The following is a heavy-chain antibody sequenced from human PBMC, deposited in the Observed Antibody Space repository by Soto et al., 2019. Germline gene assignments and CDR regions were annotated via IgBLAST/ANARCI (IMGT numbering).Heavy chain of an antibody. J-gene: IGHJ4*02. Sequence: QVQLQESGPGLVKPSETLSLTCTVSGGSISSYYWRWIRQSPGKGLEWIGYIYYSGSTNYNPSLKSRVTISVDTSKNQFSLKLSSVTAADTAVYYCARLLGRGTYVPDYWGQGTLVTVSS. V-gene: IGHV4-59*01. CDR1: GGSISSYY. CDR3: ARLLGRGTYVPDY. CDR2: IYYSGST. D-gene: IGHD3-10*02.